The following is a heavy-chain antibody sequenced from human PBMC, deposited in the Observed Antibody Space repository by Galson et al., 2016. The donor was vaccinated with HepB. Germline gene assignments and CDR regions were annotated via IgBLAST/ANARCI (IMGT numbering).Heavy chain of an antibody. CDR2: ISISSSTI. D-gene: IGHD6-13*01. J-gene: IGHJ6*02. Sequence: SLRLSCAASGFTFSSYSMNWVRQAPGKGLEWISYISISSSTIYYADSVRGRFAISRDKAKNSLYLQMNSMRDEDTAVYYCARDMSSFYNYHYYGMDVWGQGTTVTVSS. V-gene: IGHV3-48*02. CDR1: GFTFSSYS. CDR3: ARDMSSFYNYHYYGMDV.